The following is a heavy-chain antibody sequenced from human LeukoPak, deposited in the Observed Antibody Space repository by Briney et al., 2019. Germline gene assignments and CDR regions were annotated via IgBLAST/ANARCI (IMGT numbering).Heavy chain of an antibody. CDR1: GYSISSGSYY. V-gene: IGHV4-38-2*02. CDR2: IYHSGST. CDR3: ARVLVATGSINFDY. D-gene: IGHD5-12*01. Sequence: SETLSLTCTVSGYSISSGSYYWSWIRQPAGKGLEWIGSIYHSGSTYYNPSLKSRVTISVDTSKNQFSLTLSSVTAADTAVYYCARVLVATGSINFDYWGQGTLVTVSS. J-gene: IGHJ4*02.